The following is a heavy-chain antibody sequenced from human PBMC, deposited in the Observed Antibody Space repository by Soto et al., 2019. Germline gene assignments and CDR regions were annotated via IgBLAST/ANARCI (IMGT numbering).Heavy chain of an antibody. Sequence: EVQLLESGGGLVQPGGSLRLSCAASGFPFSTYAMTWVRQAPGKGLEWVSAISGSGGSTYYADSVKGRFTISRDKSKSTLFLQMNSLRAEDTAVYYCAKNWDTTFSSSSHWGQGALVNVSS. CDR3: AKNWDTTFSSSSH. D-gene: IGHD6-6*01. V-gene: IGHV3-23*01. CDR1: GFPFSTYA. CDR2: ISGSGGST. J-gene: IGHJ4*02.